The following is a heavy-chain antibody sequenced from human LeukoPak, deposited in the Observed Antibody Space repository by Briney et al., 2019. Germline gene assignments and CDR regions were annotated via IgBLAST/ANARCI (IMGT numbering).Heavy chain of an antibody. J-gene: IGHJ4*02. CDR1: DGSISNYY. V-gene: IGHV4-4*09. CDR3: ARHLTGSSVCIEY. CDR2: IYTSGRT. Sequence: PSETLSLTCTVSDGSISNYYWSWIRQPPGKGLEWIGYIYTSGRTNYNPSLKSRVTISVDTSKTQSSLKLSSVTAADTAVYYCARHLTGSSVCIEYWGQGTLVTVSS. D-gene: IGHD2-8*02.